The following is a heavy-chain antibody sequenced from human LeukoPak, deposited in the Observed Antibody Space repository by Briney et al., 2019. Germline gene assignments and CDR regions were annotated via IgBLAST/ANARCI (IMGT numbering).Heavy chain of an antibody. J-gene: IGHJ4*02. Sequence: GGSLRLSCAASGFTFSTYDMHWVRQAPGKGLEWVAFIRYDGTSTYYADSVKGRFTISRDNSKRALYLQMNSLRPEDTAVFYCAKDADGWVFDFWGQGTLVTVSS. CDR3: AKDADGWVFDF. CDR2: IRYDGTST. D-gene: IGHD5-24*01. V-gene: IGHV3-30*02. CDR1: GFTFSTYD.